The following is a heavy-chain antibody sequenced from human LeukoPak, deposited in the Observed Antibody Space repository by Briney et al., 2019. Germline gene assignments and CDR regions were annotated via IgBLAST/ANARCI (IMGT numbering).Heavy chain of an antibody. V-gene: IGHV3-33*06. D-gene: IGHD6-6*01. J-gene: IGHJ4*02. CDR3: AKDPHPVYSSSSYFDY. CDR2: IWYDGSNK. Sequence: GRSLRLSCAASGFTFSSYGMHWVRQAPGKGLEWVAVIWYDGSNKYYADSVKGRFTISRDNSKNTLYLQMNSLRAEDTAVYYRAKDPHPVYSSSSYFDYWGQGTLVTVSS. CDR1: GFTFSSYG.